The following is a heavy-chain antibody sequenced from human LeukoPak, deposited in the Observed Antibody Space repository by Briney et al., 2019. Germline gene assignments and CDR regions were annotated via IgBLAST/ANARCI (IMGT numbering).Heavy chain of an antibody. D-gene: IGHD3-10*01. V-gene: IGHV4-39*01. CDR2: IYYSGGT. CDR3: ARQGLYYYGSGSYYNV. CDR1: GGSISSSSYY. Sequence: SETLSLTCTVSGGSISSSSYYWGWIRQPPGKGLEWIGSIYYSGGTYYNPSLKSRVTISVDTSKNQFSLKLSSVTAADTAVYYCARQGLYYYGSGSYYNVWGQGTLVTVSS. J-gene: IGHJ4*02.